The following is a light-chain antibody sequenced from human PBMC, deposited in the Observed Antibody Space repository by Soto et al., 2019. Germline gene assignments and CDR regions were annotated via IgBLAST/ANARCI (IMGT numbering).Light chain of an antibody. Sequence: DIVMTQSPATLSVSPGERATLSCRASQSVRNNLAWYQQKAGQAPRLLIFGASTRATGTPVRFSGSGSGTEFTLTISSLQSEDFAVYYCHHYNEWPPWTFGQGTKVDIK. CDR1: QSVRNN. CDR2: GAS. V-gene: IGKV3-15*01. CDR3: HHYNEWPPWT. J-gene: IGKJ1*01.